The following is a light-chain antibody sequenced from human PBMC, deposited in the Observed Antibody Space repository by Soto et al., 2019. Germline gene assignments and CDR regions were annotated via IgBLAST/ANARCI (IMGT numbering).Light chain of an antibody. V-gene: IGKV3-11*01. CDR2: DAS. Sequence: EIVLTQSPATLSLSPGERATLSCRASQSFSSYLAWYQQKPGQAPRLLIYDASKRATGIPARFSGRGSETDFTLTISSLELEDFAVYYCQQRSNWPPVITFGQETRLEIK. CDR1: QSFSSY. CDR3: QQRSNWPPVIT. J-gene: IGKJ5*01.